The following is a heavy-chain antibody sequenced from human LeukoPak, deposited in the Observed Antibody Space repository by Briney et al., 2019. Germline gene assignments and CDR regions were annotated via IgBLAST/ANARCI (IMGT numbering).Heavy chain of an antibody. CDR1: GGSISSGSYY. CDR3: ARVCSFTGPDSSGYDAFDI. J-gene: IGHJ3*02. CDR2: IYTSGST. V-gene: IGHV4-61*02. D-gene: IGHD3-22*01. Sequence: NTSETLSLTCTVSGGSISSGSYYWSWIRQPAGKGLEWIGRIYTSGSTNYNPSLKSRVTISVDTSKNQFSLKLSSVTAADTAVYYCARVCSFTGPDSSGYDAFDIWGQGTMVTVSS.